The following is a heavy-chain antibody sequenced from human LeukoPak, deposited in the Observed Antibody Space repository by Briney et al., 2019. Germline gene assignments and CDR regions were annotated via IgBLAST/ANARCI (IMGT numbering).Heavy chain of an antibody. J-gene: IGHJ2*01. D-gene: IGHD3-22*01. CDR1: GGSISSYY. CDR2: IYYSGST. V-gene: IGHV4-59*01. CDR3: ARATYYYDSSGSDYWYFDL. Sequence: SETLSLTCTVSGGSISSYYWSWIRQPPGKGLEWIGYIYYSGSTNYNPSLKSRVTISVDTSKNQFSLELSSVTAADTAAYYCARATYYYDSSGSDYWYFDLWGRGTLVTVSS.